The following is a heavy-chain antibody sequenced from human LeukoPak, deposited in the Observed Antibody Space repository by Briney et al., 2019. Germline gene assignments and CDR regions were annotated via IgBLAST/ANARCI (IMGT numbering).Heavy chain of an antibody. CDR1: GGSISSYY. CDR3: ASSYGSGSYYDY. V-gene: IGHV4-59*12. Sequence: SETLSLTCTVSGGSISSYYWSWIRQPPGKGLEWIGYIYHSGSTYYNPSLKSRVTISVDRSKNQSSLKLSSVTAADTAVYYCASSYGSGSYYDYWGQGTLVTVSS. CDR2: IYHSGST. D-gene: IGHD3-10*01. J-gene: IGHJ4*02.